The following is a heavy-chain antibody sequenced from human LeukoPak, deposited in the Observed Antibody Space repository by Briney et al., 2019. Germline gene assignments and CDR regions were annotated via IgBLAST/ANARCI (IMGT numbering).Heavy chain of an antibody. V-gene: IGHV3-33*01. CDR2: IWYDGSNK. J-gene: IGHJ5*02. CDR1: GFTFSSYG. D-gene: IGHD6-19*01. Sequence: GGSLRLSCAASGFTFSSYGMHWVRQAPGKGLEWVAVIWYDGSNKYYADSVKGRFTISRDNSKNTLYLQMNSLRAEDTAVYYCARDKYGEQWLSYWFDPWGQGTLVTVSS. CDR3: ARDKYGEQWLSYWFDP.